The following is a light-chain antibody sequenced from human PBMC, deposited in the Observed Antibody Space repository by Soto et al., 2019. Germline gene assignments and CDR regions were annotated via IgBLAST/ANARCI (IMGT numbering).Light chain of an antibody. CDR1: SSNIGAGYD. CDR2: GNS. CDR3: QSYDSSLSGSWV. J-gene: IGLJ3*02. Sequence: QAVVTQPPSVSGAPGQRVTISCTGSSSNIGAGYDVHWYQQLPGTAPKLLIYGNSNRPSGVPDRFSGSKSGTSASLAITGLQAEDGADYYCQSYDSSLSGSWVFGGGTKVTVL. V-gene: IGLV1-40*01.